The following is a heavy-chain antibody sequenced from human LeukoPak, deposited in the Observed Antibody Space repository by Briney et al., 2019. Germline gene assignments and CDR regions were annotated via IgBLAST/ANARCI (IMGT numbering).Heavy chain of an antibody. V-gene: IGHV3-23*01. CDR2: ISGSGGST. Sequence: PGGSLRLSCAASGFTFSSYAMSWVRQAPGKGLEWVSAISGSGGSTYYADSVKGRFSISRDNSKNTLYLQMNSLRAEDTAVYYCAISYGDYPGDYFDYWGQGTLVTVSS. CDR3: AISYGDYPGDYFDY. CDR1: GFTFSSYA. D-gene: IGHD4-17*01. J-gene: IGHJ4*02.